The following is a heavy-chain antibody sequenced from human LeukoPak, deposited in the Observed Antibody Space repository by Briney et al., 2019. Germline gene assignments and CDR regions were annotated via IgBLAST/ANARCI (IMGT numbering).Heavy chain of an antibody. Sequence: ASVKVSCKASGYTFTSYDINWVRQATGQGLEWMGWMNPNSGNTGYAQKFQGRVTMTRNTSISTAYMELSSLRSEDTAVYYCARGWGHYDILTGYYLPYYYYGMDVWAKGPRSPSP. J-gene: IGHJ6*02. CDR2: MNPNSGNT. CDR3: ARGWGHYDILTGYYLPYYYYGMDV. CDR1: GYTFTSYD. V-gene: IGHV1-8*01. D-gene: IGHD3-9*01.